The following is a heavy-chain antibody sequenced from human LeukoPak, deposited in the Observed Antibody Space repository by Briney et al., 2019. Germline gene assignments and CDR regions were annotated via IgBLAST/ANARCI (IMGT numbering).Heavy chain of an antibody. Sequence: GGSLRLSCAASGFTFSSYAMSWVRQAPGKGLEWVSAISGSGGSTYYADSVKGRFTISRDNSKNTLYLQMNSLRAEDTAVYYCAKGQYYYDSSGYDYWGQGTLVTVSS. J-gene: IGHJ4*02. CDR3: AKGQYYYDSSGYDY. V-gene: IGHV3-23*01. CDR1: GFTFSSYA. D-gene: IGHD3-22*01. CDR2: ISGSGGST.